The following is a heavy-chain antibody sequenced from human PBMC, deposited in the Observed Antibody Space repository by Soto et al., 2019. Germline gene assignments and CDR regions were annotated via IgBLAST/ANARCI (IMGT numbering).Heavy chain of an antibody. CDR2: ISSNGGST. J-gene: IGHJ4*02. CDR1: GFTFSSYA. D-gene: IGHD6-13*01. Sequence: GGSLRLSCSASGFTFSSYAMHWVRQAPGKGLEYVSAISSNGGSTYYADSVKGRFTISRDNSKNTLYLQMSSLRAEDTAVYYCVKDFRVAAHVVHYFDYWGQGTLVTVSS. CDR3: VKDFRVAAHVVHYFDY. V-gene: IGHV3-64D*08.